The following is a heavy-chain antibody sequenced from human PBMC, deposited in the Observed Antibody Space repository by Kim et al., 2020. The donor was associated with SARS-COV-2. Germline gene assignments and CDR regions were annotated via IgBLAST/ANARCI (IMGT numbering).Heavy chain of an antibody. CDR2: ISGSGGST. Sequence: GGSLRLSCAASGFTFSSYAMSWVRQAPGKGLEWVSAISGSGGSTYYADSVKGRFTISRDNSKNTLYLQMNSLRAEDTAVYYCAKGSQRGYDPNWFDPWGQGTLVTVSS. CDR1: GFTFSSYA. J-gene: IGHJ5*02. CDR3: AKGSQRGYDPNWFDP. D-gene: IGHD5-12*01. V-gene: IGHV3-23*01.